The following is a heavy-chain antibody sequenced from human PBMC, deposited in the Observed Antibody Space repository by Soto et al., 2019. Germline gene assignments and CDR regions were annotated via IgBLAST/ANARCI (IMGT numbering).Heavy chain of an antibody. CDR2: ISGSGFKK. CDR3: AKNQGVELVQLATVAWFDP. Sequence: PGCSLRLCCAASGVIVENFGMSGVRQAPGKGLEWISSISGSGFKKYYADSVKGRFTISRDNSKSTVYLELNNLSAEDTAVYHCAKNQGVELVQLATVAWFDPWGQGSVVTVSS. D-gene: IGHD1-1*01. V-gene: IGHV3-23*01. J-gene: IGHJ5*02. CDR1: GVIVENFG.